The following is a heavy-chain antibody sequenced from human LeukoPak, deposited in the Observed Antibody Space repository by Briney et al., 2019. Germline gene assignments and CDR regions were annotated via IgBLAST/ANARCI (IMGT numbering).Heavy chain of an antibody. J-gene: IGHJ4*02. CDR3: ARGSTWTYFDY. Sequence: SQTLSLTCTVSGGSISSGGYYWSWIRQPPGKGLEWIGYIYHSGSTYYNPSLKSRVTISVGTSKNQFSLKLSSVTAADTAVYYCARGSTWTYFDYWGQGTLVTVSS. V-gene: IGHV4-30-2*01. D-gene: IGHD2-2*01. CDR2: IYHSGST. CDR1: GGSISSGGYY.